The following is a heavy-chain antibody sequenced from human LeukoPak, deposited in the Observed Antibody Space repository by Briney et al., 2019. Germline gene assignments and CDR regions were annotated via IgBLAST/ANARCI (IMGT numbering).Heavy chain of an antibody. CDR1: GFTFSSYD. D-gene: IGHD5-18*01. V-gene: IGHV3-30-3*01. CDR3: ARDFLVPGDTENDAFDI. J-gene: IGHJ3*02. CDR2: ISYDGSNK. Sequence: GGSLRLSCAASGFTFSSYDMHWVRQAPGKGLEWVAVISYDGSNKYYADSVKGRFTISRDNSKNTLYLQMNSLRAEDTAVYYCARDFLVPGDTENDAFDIWGQGTMVTVSS.